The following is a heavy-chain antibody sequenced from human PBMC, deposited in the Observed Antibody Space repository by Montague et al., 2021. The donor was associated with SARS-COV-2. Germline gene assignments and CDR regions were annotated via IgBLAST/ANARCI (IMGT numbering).Heavy chain of an antibody. J-gene: IGHJ5*02. CDR3: ARHSPFTIFGVVTTPGWFDP. V-gene: IGHV4-39*01. D-gene: IGHD3-3*01. CDR2: IYYSGST. CDR1: GGSISSSSYY. Sequence: SETLSLTCTVSGGSISSSSYYWVWIRQPPGKGLEWIGSIYYSGSTYYNPSLKSRVTISVDTSKNQFSLKLRSVTAADTAVYYCARHSPFTIFGVVTTPGWFDPWGQGTLVTVSS.